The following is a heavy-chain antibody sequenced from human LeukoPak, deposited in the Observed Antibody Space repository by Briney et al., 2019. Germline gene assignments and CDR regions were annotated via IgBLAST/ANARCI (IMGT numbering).Heavy chain of an antibody. Sequence: PSETLSLTCTVSGGSISSYYWSWIRQPPGKGLEWIGYIYYSGSTNYNPSLKSRVTISVDTSKNQFSLKLSSVTAADTAVYYCARLGTTADALDIWGQGTMVTVSS. CDR1: GGSISSYY. D-gene: IGHD4-17*01. J-gene: IGHJ3*02. CDR2: IYYSGST. CDR3: ARLGTTADALDI. V-gene: IGHV4-59*01.